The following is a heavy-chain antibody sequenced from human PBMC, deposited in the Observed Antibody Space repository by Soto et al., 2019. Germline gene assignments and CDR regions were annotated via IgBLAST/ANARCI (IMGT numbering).Heavy chain of an antibody. Sequence: QVQLQQWGAGLLKPSETLSLTCAVYGGSFSGYYWSWIRQPPGKGLEWIGEINHSGSTNYNPSLKSRVTISVDTSKNQFSLKLSSVTAADTAVYYCARAVGDDYGDPRYYYYYYGMDVWGQGTTVTVSS. D-gene: IGHD4-17*01. CDR1: GGSFSGYY. CDR3: ARAVGDDYGDPRYYYYYYGMDV. CDR2: INHSGST. J-gene: IGHJ6*02. V-gene: IGHV4-34*01.